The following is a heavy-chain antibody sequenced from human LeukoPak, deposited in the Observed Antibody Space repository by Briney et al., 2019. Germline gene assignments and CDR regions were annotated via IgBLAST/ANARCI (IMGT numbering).Heavy chain of an antibody. CDR2: IYSDGST. CDR1: GFSVSITY. Sequence: GGSLRLSCAASGFSVSITYMSWVRQAPGKGLEWVSIIYSDGSTYYADSVKGRFTISRDNSQNTLSLQMNSLRAEDTAVYYCARDPAAGRLRDWGQGTLVTVSS. CDR3: ARDPAAGRLRD. V-gene: IGHV3-53*01. J-gene: IGHJ4*02. D-gene: IGHD1-14*01.